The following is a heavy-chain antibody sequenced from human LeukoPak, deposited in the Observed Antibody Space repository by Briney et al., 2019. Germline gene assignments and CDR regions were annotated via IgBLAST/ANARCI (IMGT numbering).Heavy chain of an antibody. V-gene: IGHV1-69*04. D-gene: IGHD3-10*01. CDR2: IIPILGIA. CDR1: GGTFSSYA. J-gene: IGHJ4*02. Sequence: SVKVSCKASGGTFSSYAISWVRQAPGQGLEWMGRIIPILGIANYAQKFQGRVTMTEDTSTDTAYMELSSLRSEDTAVYYCATRVARGLFDYWGQGTLVTVSS. CDR3: ATRVARGLFDY.